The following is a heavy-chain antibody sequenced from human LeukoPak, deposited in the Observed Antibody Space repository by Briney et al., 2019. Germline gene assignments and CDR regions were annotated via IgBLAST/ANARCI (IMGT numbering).Heavy chain of an antibody. D-gene: IGHD3-10*01. Sequence: SETLSLTCTVSGGSFNNYYWSWIRQPPGKGLEWIGYVFDSGSTNCNPSLQSRVTISLDTSKNQFSLRLSSVTAADTAVYYCVRDTHGGFYFDYWGQGALVTVSS. CDR3: VRDTHGGFYFDY. CDR2: VFDSGST. J-gene: IGHJ4*02. CDR1: GGSFNNYY. V-gene: IGHV4-59*01.